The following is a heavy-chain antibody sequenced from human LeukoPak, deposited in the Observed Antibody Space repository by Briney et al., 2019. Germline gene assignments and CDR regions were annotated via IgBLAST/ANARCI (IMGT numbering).Heavy chain of an antibody. Sequence: GGSLRLSCAASGFTFSGYAMSWVRQAPGKGLEWVSAISGSGGSTYYADSVKGRFTISRDNSKNTLYLQMNSLRAEDTAVYYCAKGIAARPSYNWFDPWGQGTLVTVSS. CDR2: ISGSGGST. CDR3: AKGIAARPSYNWFDP. CDR1: GFTFSGYA. V-gene: IGHV3-23*01. J-gene: IGHJ5*02. D-gene: IGHD6-6*01.